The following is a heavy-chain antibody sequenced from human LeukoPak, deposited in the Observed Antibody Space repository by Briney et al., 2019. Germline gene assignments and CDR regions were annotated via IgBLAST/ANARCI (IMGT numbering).Heavy chain of an antibody. V-gene: IGHV4-34*01. J-gene: IGHJ5*02. CDR2: INHSGST. D-gene: IGHD3-22*01. CDR1: GGSFSGYY. CDR3: ARTPYNSSGYYYLFGGRPPRNWFDP. Sequence: PSETLSLTCAVSGGSFSGYYWSWIRQPPGKGLEWIGEINHSGSTNYNPSLKSRVTISVDTSKNQFSLKLSAVTAADTAVYYCARTPYNSSGYYYLFGGRPPRNWFDPWGQGTLVTVSS.